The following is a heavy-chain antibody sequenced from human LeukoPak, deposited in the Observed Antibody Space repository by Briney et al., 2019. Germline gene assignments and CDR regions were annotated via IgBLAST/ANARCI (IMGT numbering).Heavy chain of an antibody. V-gene: IGHV1-24*01. D-gene: IGHD3-22*01. CDR1: GYTLTELS. CDR2: FDPEDGET. Sequence: ASVKVSCKVSGYTLTELSMHWVRQAPGKGLEWMRGFDPEDGETIYAQKFQGRVTMTEDTSTDTAYMELSSLRSEDTAVYYCATDHSYYYDSSGFDYWGQGTLVTVSS. J-gene: IGHJ4*02. CDR3: ATDHSYYYDSSGFDY.